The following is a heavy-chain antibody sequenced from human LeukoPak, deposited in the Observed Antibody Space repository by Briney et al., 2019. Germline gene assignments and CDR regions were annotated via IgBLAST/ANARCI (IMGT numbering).Heavy chain of an antibody. J-gene: IGHJ6*02. CDR3: ATDTNNGLDV. CDR2: ISSSGRLM. D-gene: IGHD1-14*01. V-gene: IGHV3-11*01. CDR1: GFTFSDYY. Sequence: TGGSLRLSCAASGFTFSDYYINWIRQAPGKGLEWVSHISSSGRLMQYADSVKGRFTITRDNAQNFMSLQMNSLKPEDTAVYYCATDTNNGLDVWGRGTTVTVSS.